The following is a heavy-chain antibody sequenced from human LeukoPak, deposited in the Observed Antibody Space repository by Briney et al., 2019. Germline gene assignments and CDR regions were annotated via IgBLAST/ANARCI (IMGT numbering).Heavy chain of an antibody. Sequence: GRSLRLSCAASGFTFSSYAMHWVRQAPGKGLEWVAVISYDGSNKYYADSVKGRFTISRDNSKNTLYLQMNSLRAEDTAVYYCARDDSSSGYPWGQGTLVTVSS. J-gene: IGHJ5*02. CDR3: ARDDSSSGYP. D-gene: IGHD6-13*01. CDR2: ISYDGSNK. CDR1: GFTFSSYA. V-gene: IGHV3-30*04.